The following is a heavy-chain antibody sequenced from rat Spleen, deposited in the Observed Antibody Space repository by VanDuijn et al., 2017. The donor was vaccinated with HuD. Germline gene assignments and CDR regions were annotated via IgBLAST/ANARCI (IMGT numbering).Heavy chain of an antibody. D-gene: IGHD1-4*01. CDR1: GFTFSNYG. CDR3: TRERVPGFAFYFDY. V-gene: IGHV2S12*01. Sequence: VQLVESGGGLVQPGRSMKLSCAASGFTFSNYGMAWVRQPPGKGLEWIAAVSSGGDSYYNSGLKSRLSISRDISTRQVFLKINSLQTEDTAIYFCTRERVPGFAFYFDYWGQGVMVTVSS. CDR2: VSSGGDS. J-gene: IGHJ2*01.